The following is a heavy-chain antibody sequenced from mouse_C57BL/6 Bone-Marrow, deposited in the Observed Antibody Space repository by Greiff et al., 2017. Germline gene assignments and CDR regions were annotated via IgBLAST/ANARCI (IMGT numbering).Heavy chain of an antibody. CDR2: INPSSGYT. V-gene: IGHV1-4*01. CDR3: ARGRLRRVFDY. D-gene: IGHD2-4*01. CDR1: DYTFTSYT. Sequence: QVHVKQSGAELARPGASVKMSCKASDYTFTSYTMHWVIQRPGQGLEWIGYINPSSGYTKYNQKFKDKATLTADKSSSTAYMQLSSLTSEDSAVYCCARGRLRRVFDYWGQGTTLTVSS. J-gene: IGHJ2*01.